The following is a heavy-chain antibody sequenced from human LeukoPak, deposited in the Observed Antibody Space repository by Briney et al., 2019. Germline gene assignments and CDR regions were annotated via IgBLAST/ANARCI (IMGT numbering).Heavy chain of an antibody. D-gene: IGHD5-12*01. J-gene: IGHJ6*03. CDR1: GYTFTGYY. V-gene: IGHV7-4-1*02. Sequence: ASVKVSCKASGYTFTGYYMHWVRQAPGQGLEWMGWINTNTGNPTYAQGFTGRFVFSLDTSVSTAYLQISSLKAEDTAVYYCARYVIYSGYDRNYYMDVWGKGTTVTVSS. CDR3: ARYVIYSGYDRNYYMDV. CDR2: INTNTGNP.